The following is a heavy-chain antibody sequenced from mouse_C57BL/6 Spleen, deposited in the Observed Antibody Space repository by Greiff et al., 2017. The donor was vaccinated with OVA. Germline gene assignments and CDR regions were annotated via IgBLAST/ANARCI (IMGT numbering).Heavy chain of an antibody. D-gene: IGHD1-1*01. CDR1: GFTFSDAW. J-gene: IGHJ3*01. Sequence: EVKLVESGGGLVQPGGSMKLSCAASGFTFSDAWMDWVRQSPEQGLEWVAEIRNKANNHATYYAESVKGRFTISRDDSKSSVYLQMNSLRAEDTGIYYCTQPLYYGSSPFAYWGQGTLVTVSA. CDR3: TQPLYYGSSPFAY. CDR2: IRNKANNHAT. V-gene: IGHV6-6*01.